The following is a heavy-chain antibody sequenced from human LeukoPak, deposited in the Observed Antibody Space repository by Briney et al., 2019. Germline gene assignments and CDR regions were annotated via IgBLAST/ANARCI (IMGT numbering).Heavy chain of an antibody. CDR2: INPNSGGT. D-gene: IGHD2-15*01. CDR3: ARGLGYCSGGSCYHDY. CDR1: GYTFTGYY. V-gene: IGHV1-2*02. J-gene: IGHJ4*02. Sequence: ASVKVSCKASGYTFTGYYMHWVRQAPGQGLEWMGWINPNSGGTNYAQKFQGRVTITRNTSISTAYMELSSLRSEDTAVYYCARGLGYCSGGSCYHDYWGQGTLVTVSS.